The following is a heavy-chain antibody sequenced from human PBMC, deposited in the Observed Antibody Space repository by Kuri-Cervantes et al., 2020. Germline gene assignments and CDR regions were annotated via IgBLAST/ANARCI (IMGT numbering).Heavy chain of an antibody. Sequence: SLKISCAASGFTFDDYAMHWVRQAPGKGLVWVSRINSDGSSTSYADSVKGRFTISRDNAKNSLYLQMNSLRAEDTALYYCAKVFGWLEHDAFDIWGQGTMVTVSS. V-gene: IGHV3-9*01. CDR1: GFTFDDYA. CDR2: INSDGSST. CDR3: AKVFGWLEHDAFDI. J-gene: IGHJ3*02. D-gene: IGHD3-16*01.